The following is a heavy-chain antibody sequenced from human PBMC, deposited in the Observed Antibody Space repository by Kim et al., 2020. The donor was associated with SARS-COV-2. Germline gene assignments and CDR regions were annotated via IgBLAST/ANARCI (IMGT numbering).Heavy chain of an antibody. CDR3: ARDDAPIHDYGDYEDELDYYYGMDV. D-gene: IGHD4-17*01. CDR2: ISSSSSYI. Sequence: GGSLRLSCAASGFTFSSYSMNWVRQAPGKGLEWVSSISSSSSYIYYADSVKGRFTISRDNAKNSLYLQMNSLRAEDTAVYYCARDDAPIHDYGDYEDELDYYYGMDVWGQGTTVTVSS. V-gene: IGHV3-21*01. J-gene: IGHJ6*02. CDR1: GFTFSSYS.